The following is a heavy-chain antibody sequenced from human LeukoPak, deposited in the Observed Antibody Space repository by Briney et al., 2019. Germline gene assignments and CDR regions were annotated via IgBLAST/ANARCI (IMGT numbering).Heavy chain of an antibody. D-gene: IGHD6-6*01. CDR2: ISYDGSNK. CDR1: GFTFSSYV. Sequence: GGSLRLSCAASGFTFSSYVMHWVRQAPGKGLEWVAVISYDGSNKYSADSVKGRLTISRDNSKNTLYLQMNSLRAEDTAVYYCAKPLYSSSGSFDYWGQGTLVTVSS. V-gene: IGHV3-30*18. J-gene: IGHJ4*02. CDR3: AKPLYSSSGSFDY.